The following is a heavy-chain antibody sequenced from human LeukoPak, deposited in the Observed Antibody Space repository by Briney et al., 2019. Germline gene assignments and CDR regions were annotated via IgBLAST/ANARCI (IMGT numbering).Heavy chain of an antibody. V-gene: IGHV1-46*01. J-gene: IGHJ4*02. Sequence: ASVKVSCKASGYTFTNYYMHWVRQAPGQGLEWMGIINPTGGNTGYAQKFQGRVTMTMDTSTNTVYMEPSSLTSEDTAIYYCARGEFSGSDPFFDYWGQGTLVTVSS. CDR2: INPTGGNT. D-gene: IGHD6-6*01. CDR1: GYTFTNYY. CDR3: ARGEFSGSDPFFDY.